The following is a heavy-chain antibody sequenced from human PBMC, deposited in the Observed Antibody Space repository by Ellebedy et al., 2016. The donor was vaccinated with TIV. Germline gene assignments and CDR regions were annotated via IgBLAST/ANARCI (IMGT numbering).Heavy chain of an antibody. CDR3: ARDPHSGEWEGYFDY. CDR2: IYYSGST. D-gene: IGHD1-26*01. V-gene: IGHV4-59*01. CDR1: GGSISSYY. J-gene: IGHJ4*02. Sequence: SETLSLXXTVSGGSISSYYWSWIRQPPGKGLEWIGYIYYSGSTNYNPSLKSRVTISVDTSKNQFSLKLSSVTAADTAVYYCARDPHSGEWEGYFDYWGQGTLVTVSS.